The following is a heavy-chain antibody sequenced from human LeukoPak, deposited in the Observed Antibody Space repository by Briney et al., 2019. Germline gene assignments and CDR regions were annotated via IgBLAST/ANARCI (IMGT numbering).Heavy chain of an antibody. CDR2: VNNKGNNK. V-gene: IGHV3-23*05. D-gene: IGHD1-26*01. CDR3: AKDVRGGPIVGAGSVDY. J-gene: IGHJ4*02. CDR1: RFTFSRYA. Sequence: GGSLRLSCAASRFTFSRYAMSWVRQAPGKGLEWVSGVNNKGNNKYYADSVRGRFTISRDNSKNTLYLQMDSLRAEDTAVYYCAKDVRGGPIVGAGSVDYWGLGTLVTVSS.